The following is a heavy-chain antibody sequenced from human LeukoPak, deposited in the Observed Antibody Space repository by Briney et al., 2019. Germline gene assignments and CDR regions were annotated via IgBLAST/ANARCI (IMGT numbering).Heavy chain of an antibody. J-gene: IGHJ4*02. CDR2: IKQDGSEK. CDR3: ARRRSSGWYDY. Sequence: GGSLRLSCTASGFTFGDYAMSWFRQAPGKGLEWVANIKQDGSEKYYVDSVKGRFTISRDNAKNSLYLQMNSLRAEDTAVYYCARRRSSGWYDYWGQGTLVTVSS. V-gene: IGHV3-7*01. CDR1: GFTFGDYA. D-gene: IGHD6-19*01.